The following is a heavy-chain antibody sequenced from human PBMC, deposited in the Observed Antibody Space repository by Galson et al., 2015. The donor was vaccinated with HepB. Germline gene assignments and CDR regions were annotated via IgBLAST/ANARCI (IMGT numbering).Heavy chain of an antibody. D-gene: IGHD2-15*01. CDR3: AGAALRADAFDI. Sequence: SVKVSCKASGYTFTSYGISWVRQAPGQGLEWMGWISAYNGNTNYAQKLQGRVTMTTDTSTSTAYMELRSLRSDDTAVYYCAGAALRADAFDIWGQGTMVTVSS. CDR1: GYTFTSYG. CDR2: ISAYNGNT. V-gene: IGHV1-18*01. J-gene: IGHJ3*02.